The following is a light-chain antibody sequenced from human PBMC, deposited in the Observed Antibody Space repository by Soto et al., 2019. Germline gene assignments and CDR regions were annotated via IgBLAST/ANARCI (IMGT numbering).Light chain of an antibody. CDR3: QQYDTSPLT. J-gene: IGKJ4*01. CDR1: RSVRSKS. CDR2: GAS. Sequence: EILLTQSPGALSLSPGERATLSCGASRSVRSKSLAWYQQKPGQAPRLLIYGASIWATGVPYRFSGSASGTDFTLTISRLEPEDFAAYYCQQYDTSPLTFGGGTKVEIK. V-gene: IGKV3-20*01.